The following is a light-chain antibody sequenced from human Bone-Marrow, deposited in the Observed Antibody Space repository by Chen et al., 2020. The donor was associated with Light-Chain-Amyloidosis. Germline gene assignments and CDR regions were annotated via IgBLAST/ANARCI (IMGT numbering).Light chain of an antibody. CDR2: EVS. CDR1: LRLVYSDGNTF. CDR3: MQGTHWPWT. Sequence: DVVMTQSPLSLAVTLGQPASISCRSILRLVYSDGNTFLSWFHQRPGQSPRRLIYEVSKRDSGVPDRFSGSGSGTDFTLKISRVEAEDVGVYYCMQGTHWPWTFGQWTKVEIK. J-gene: IGKJ1*01. V-gene: IGKV2-30*01.